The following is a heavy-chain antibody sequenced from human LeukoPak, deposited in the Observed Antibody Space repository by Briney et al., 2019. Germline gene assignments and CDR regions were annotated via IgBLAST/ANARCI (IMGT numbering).Heavy chain of an antibody. Sequence: PSETLSLTCTVFGGSISSSSYYWGWIRQPPGKGLEWIGSFYYSGSTYYNPSLKSRVTISVDTSKNQFSLKLSSVTAADTAVYYCARVVYNWNDVYYYYYYYMDVWGKGTTVTVSS. CDR1: GGSISSSSYY. CDR3: ARVVYNWNDVYYYYYYYMDV. J-gene: IGHJ6*03. V-gene: IGHV4-39*01. D-gene: IGHD1-1*01. CDR2: FYYSGST.